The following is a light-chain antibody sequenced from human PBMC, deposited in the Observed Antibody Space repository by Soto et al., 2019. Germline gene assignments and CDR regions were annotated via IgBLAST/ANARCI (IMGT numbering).Light chain of an antibody. CDR2: GAF. Sequence: EVVMTQSPATLSVSPGESATLSCRASQTVSSNVAWYQQRPDPAPRLLIDGAFTRASGVPARFSGSRSGTEFTLTISSPQSEDFALYYCQQHNNWPYTFGQGTKLEIK. J-gene: IGKJ2*01. CDR1: QTVSSN. V-gene: IGKV3-15*01. CDR3: QQHNNWPYT.